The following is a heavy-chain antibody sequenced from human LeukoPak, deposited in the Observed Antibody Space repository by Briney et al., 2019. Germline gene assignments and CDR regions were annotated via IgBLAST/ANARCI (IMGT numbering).Heavy chain of an antibody. CDR2: INHSGST. Sequence: SETPSLTCAVYGGSFSGYYWSWIRQPPGRGLEWIWEINHSGSTNYNPSLKSRVTISVDTSKNQFSLKLSSVTAADTAVYYCARGRVATVYYYYGMDVWGQGTTVTVSS. CDR1: GGSFSGYY. CDR3: ARGRVATVYYYYGMDV. J-gene: IGHJ6*02. V-gene: IGHV4-34*01. D-gene: IGHD5-12*01.